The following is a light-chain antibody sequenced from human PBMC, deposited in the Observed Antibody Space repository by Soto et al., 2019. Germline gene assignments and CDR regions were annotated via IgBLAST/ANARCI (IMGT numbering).Light chain of an antibody. J-gene: IGLJ1*01. V-gene: IGLV2-11*01. CDR1: SSDVGGYDY. Sequence: QSVLTQPRSVSGSPGQSVTISCTGTSSDVGGYDYVSWYQQHPGKAPKLMIYDVTKRPSGVPDRFSGSRSGNTASLTISGLQAEDDADYYCCSYAGTYTFYVFGTGTKLTV. CDR2: DVT. CDR3: CSYAGTYTFYV.